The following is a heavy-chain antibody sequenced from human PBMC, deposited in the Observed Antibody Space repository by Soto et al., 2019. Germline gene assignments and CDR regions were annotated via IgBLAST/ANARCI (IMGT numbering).Heavy chain of an antibody. J-gene: IGHJ6*02. V-gene: IGHV1-3*01. Sequence: ASVKVSCKASGYTFTSYAMHWVRQAPGQRLEWMGWINAGNGNTKYSQKFQGRVTITRDTSASTAYMELSSLRSEDTAVYYCAREYGRYSGSRRYYYYDGLDFWGQGTTVTVSS. CDR1: GYTFTSYA. CDR2: INAGNGNT. D-gene: IGHD1-26*01. CDR3: AREYGRYSGSRRYYYYDGLDF.